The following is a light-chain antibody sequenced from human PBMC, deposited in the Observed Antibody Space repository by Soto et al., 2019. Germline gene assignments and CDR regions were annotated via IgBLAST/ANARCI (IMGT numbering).Light chain of an antibody. CDR2: DAY. V-gene: IGKV3D-20*02. CDR3: QQRHMWPIT. CDR1: QSVSSSY. Sequence: EIVLTQSPGTLSLSPGERATLSCRASQSVSSSYLAWYQQKPGQAPRLLIYDAYNWATGIPPRFSGSGSGTDFTLTISSLEPEDSAVYYCQQRHMWPITFGQGTKVDIK. J-gene: IGKJ1*01.